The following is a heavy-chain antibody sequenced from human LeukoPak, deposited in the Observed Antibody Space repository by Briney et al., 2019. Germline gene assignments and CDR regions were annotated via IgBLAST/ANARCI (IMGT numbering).Heavy chain of an antibody. Sequence: GGSLRLSCAASGFTFSSYAMSWVRQAPGKGLEWVSAISGSDGSTYYADSVKGRFTISRDNAKNSLYLQMNSLRAEDTAVYYCARDGGQWLEYNWFDPWGQGTLVTVSS. CDR2: ISGSDGST. V-gene: IGHV3-23*01. J-gene: IGHJ5*02. CDR1: GFTFSSYA. D-gene: IGHD6-19*01. CDR3: ARDGGQWLEYNWFDP.